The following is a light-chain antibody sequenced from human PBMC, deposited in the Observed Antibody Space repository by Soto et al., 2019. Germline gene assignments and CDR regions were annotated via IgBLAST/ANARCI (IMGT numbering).Light chain of an antibody. CDR3: QPYNDWPLT. Sequence: EIVMTQSPDTLSVSPGERATLSCRASQSVSSNLAWYQQKPVQAPRLLIYGASTRATGIPARFSGSGSGTEFTLTISSLQSEDFAVYYCQPYNDWPLTFGGGTKVEIK. CDR1: QSVSSN. CDR2: GAS. V-gene: IGKV3-15*01. J-gene: IGKJ4*01.